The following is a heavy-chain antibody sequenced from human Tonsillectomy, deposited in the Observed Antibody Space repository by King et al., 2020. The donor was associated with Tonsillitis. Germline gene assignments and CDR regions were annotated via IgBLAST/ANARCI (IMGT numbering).Heavy chain of an antibody. V-gene: IGHV1-46*01. CDR3: ARDRPCSSISCYWGSWFDP. D-gene: IGHD2-2*01. CDR2: INPSGGST. CDR1: GYTFTTYY. J-gene: IGHJ5*02. Sequence: QLVQSGAEVKKPGASVKVSCKASGYTFTTYYMHWVRQAPGQGLEWMGMINPSGGSTSYAQKFQDRVTMTRDTSTSIVYLDLSSLRSEDTAVYYCARDRPCSSISCYWGSWFDPWGQGTLVTVSS.